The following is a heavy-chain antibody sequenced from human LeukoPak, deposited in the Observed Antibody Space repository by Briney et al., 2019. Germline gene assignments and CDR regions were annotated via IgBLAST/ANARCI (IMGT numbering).Heavy chain of an antibody. J-gene: IGHJ4*02. CDR1: GGTFSSYA. CDR2: IIPIFGTA. Sequence: SVKVSCKASGGTFSSYAISWVRQAPGQGLEWMGGIIPIFGTANYAQKFQGRVTITADESTSTAYMELSSLRSEDTAVYYCARGVLSVGALPAAKYYFDYWGQGTLVTVSS. D-gene: IGHD2-2*01. V-gene: IGHV1-69*01. CDR3: ARGVLSVGALPAAKYYFDY.